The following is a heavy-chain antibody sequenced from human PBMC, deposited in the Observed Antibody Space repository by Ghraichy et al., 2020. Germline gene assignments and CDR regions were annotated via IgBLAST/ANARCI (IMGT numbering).Heavy chain of an antibody. CDR1: GGSINNYY. J-gene: IGHJ3*02. CDR3: ARAPAEIRPPHYAIHQYNWNDPGGFDI. Sequence: SETLSLTCTVSGGSINNYYWSWIRQPPGKGLEWIWYIYYSGSTNYNPSLKSRVTMSLETSKNQFSLMLSSVTAADAAVYYCARAPAEIRPPHYAIHQYNWNDPGGFDIWGQGTMVTVSS. CDR2: IYYSGST. D-gene: IGHD1-20*01. V-gene: IGHV4-59*01.